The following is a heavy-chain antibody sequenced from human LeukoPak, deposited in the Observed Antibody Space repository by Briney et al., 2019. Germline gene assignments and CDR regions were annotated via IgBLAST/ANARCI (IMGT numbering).Heavy chain of an antibody. CDR3: ARITMVRGVTIDAFDI. CDR1: GSTFGSVW. V-gene: IGHV3-7*01. Sequence: GGSLRLSCVASGSTFGSVWMSWVRQAPGKGLEWVGNIQPDGSEQYPVDSLRGRFTISRDNARNSLYLQMNSLRAEDTAVYYCARITMVRGVTIDAFDIWGQGTMVTVSS. J-gene: IGHJ3*02. D-gene: IGHD3-10*01. CDR2: IQPDGSEQ.